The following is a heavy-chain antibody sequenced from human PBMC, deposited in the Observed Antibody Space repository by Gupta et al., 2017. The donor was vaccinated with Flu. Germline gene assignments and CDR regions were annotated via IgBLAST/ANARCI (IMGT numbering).Heavy chain of an antibody. D-gene: IGHD2-21*01. J-gene: IGHJ4*02. CDR3: VKISPHGGDSH. V-gene: IGHV3-23*01. CDR2: ISVSGGGT. CDR1: GFTFSSYA. Sequence: EVQLLESGGGMVQPGGSLRLSCSASGFTFSSYAMSWVRQAPGKGLEWVSAISVSGGGTYYADSVKGRFTISRDNSKNTLYLQMNSLRAEDTAVYYCVKISPHGGDSHWGQGTLVAVSS.